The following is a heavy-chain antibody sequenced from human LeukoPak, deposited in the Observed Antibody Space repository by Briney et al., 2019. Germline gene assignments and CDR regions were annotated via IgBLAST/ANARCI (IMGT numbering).Heavy chain of an antibody. J-gene: IGHJ4*02. CDR2: ISYDGSNK. V-gene: IGHV3-30-3*01. D-gene: IGHD1-1*01. CDR1: GFTFSSYA. Sequence: GGSLRLSCAASGFTFSSYAMHWVRQAPGKGLEWVAVISYDGSNKYYADSVKGRFTISRDNSKNTLYLQMNSLRAEDTAVYYCAKDQPRYKDYWGQGTLVTVSS. CDR3: AKDQPRYKDY.